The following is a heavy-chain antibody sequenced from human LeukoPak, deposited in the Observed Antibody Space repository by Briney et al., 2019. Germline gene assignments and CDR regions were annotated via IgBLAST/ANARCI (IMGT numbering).Heavy chain of an antibody. V-gene: IGHV4-61*05. CDR2: ICNSGGT. CDR1: GGSISSSTYY. CDR3: AKTGRPNNSGWYRWFDP. D-gene: IGHD6-19*01. Sequence: SETLSLTCTVSGGSISSSTYYWSWIRQPPGKGLEWIGCICNSGGTNYNPSLKSRVTISVDTSKNQFSLNLSSVTAADTAVYYCAKTGRPNNSGWYRWFDPWGQGTLVTVSS. J-gene: IGHJ5*02.